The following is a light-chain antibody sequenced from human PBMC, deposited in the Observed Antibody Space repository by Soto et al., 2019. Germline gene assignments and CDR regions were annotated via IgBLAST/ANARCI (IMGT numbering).Light chain of an antibody. V-gene: IGKV1-39*01. CDR2: GAS. CDR3: QHTFNSPPWT. Sequence: DIHMTQSPSSLSASVGDRVTITCRASQNIDMYLNWYQQKPGKAPRVLISGASNLQSGVPSRFSGSGSGTDFTLTISSLQSEDFASYFCQHTFNSPPWTFGQGTKVDIK. J-gene: IGKJ1*01. CDR1: QNIDMY.